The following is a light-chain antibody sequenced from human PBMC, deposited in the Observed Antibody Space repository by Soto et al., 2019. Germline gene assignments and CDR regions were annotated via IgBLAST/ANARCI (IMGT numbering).Light chain of an antibody. CDR1: SSDVGAYNY. CDR3: SSYAGGNNFV. Sequence: QSVLTRPPSASGSPGQSVTISCTGTSSDVGAYNYVSWYQQHPGRAPKLLIFEVNKRPSGVPDRFSGSKSGNTASLTVSGLQAEDEADYYCSSYAGGNNFVFGTGTKVTVL. V-gene: IGLV2-8*01. J-gene: IGLJ1*01. CDR2: EVN.